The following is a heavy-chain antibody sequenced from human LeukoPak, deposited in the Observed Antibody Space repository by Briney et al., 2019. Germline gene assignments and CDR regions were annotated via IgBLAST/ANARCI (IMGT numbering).Heavy chain of an antibody. J-gene: IGHJ4*02. CDR1: GFTFSSYA. D-gene: IGHD3-10*01. CDR3: AKDQKATYGSWSAEEGDY. Sequence: GGSLRLSCAAPGFTFSSYAMSWVRQAPGKGLEWVSGISGSDVTKYYADSVKGRFTISRDDSKNTLYLQMNSLRVKDTAIYFCAKDQKATYGSWSAEEGDYWGQGTLVTVSS. V-gene: IGHV3-23*01. CDR2: ISGSDVTK.